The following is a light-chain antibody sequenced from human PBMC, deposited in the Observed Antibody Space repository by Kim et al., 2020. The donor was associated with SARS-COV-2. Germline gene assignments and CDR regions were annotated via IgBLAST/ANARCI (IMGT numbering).Light chain of an antibody. CDR2: EVI. CDR3: SSYAGSSTWL. J-gene: IGLJ3*02. Sequence: QSALTQPASVSGSPGQSITISCTGTSSDIGDYTHVSWYQQHPGKAPKLMIYEVIKRPSGVSNRFSGSKSGNTASLTISGLQAEDEADYYCSSYAGSSTWLFGGGTQLTVL. CDR1: SSDIGDYTH. V-gene: IGLV2-14*01.